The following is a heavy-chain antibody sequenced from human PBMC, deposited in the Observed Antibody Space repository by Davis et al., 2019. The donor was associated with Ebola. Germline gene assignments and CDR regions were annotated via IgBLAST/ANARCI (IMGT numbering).Heavy chain of an antibody. Sequence: GESLKISCAASGFTFSLTDMNWFRQAPGRGPEWVANINGAAWSTSYADSVKGRFTISRDNSNNMLYQHMNSLRVEDMALYYCVQGTTSCHVWGQGTQVTVSS. CDR2: INGAAWST. D-gene: IGHD2-2*01. V-gene: IGHV3-23*01. CDR3: VQGTTSCHV. J-gene: IGHJ4*02. CDR1: GFTFSLTD.